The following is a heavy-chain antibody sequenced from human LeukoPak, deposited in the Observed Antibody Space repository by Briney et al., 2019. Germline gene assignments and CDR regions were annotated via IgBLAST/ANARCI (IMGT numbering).Heavy chain of an antibody. CDR2: IYYSGST. CDR3: ASIIVGATHDAFDI. D-gene: IGHD1-26*01. J-gene: IGHJ3*02. Sequence: SETLSLTCTVSGGSISSYYWSWIRQPPGKGLEWIGYIYYSGSTNYNPSLKSRVTISVDTSKNQFSLKLSSVTAADTAVYYCASIIVGATHDAFDIWGQGTMVTVSS. V-gene: IGHV4-59*12. CDR1: GGSISSYY.